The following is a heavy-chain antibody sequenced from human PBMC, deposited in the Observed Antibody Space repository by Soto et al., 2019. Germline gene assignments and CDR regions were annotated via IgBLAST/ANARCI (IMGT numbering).Heavy chain of an antibody. CDR1: GFTFSDYY. CDR2: ISGSGSAI. V-gene: IGHV3-11*01. Sequence: QVQLVESGGGLVKPGGSLRLSCAASGFTFSDYYMSWIRQAPGKGLEWLSYISGSGSAIYYAGSVKGRFIISRDNGKNSVYLQMNSLRAEDTAVYYCARGSGSWSAFDIWGQGTMVTVSS. J-gene: IGHJ3*02. D-gene: IGHD3-10*01. CDR3: ARGSGSWSAFDI.